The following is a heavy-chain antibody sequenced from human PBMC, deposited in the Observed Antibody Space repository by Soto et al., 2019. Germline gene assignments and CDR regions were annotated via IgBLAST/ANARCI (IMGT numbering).Heavy chain of an antibody. CDR1: GGSISSSNYY. V-gene: IGHV4-39*01. Sequence: SETLSLTCTVSGGSISSSNYYWAWIRQPPGKGLDWIGSIYYSGHTYYSPSLKSRVTISVDTSKNQFSLKLSSVTAADTAVYFCARQGHYGDFQGIDYWGQGTLVTVSS. D-gene: IGHD4-17*01. CDR2: IYYSGHT. CDR3: ARQGHYGDFQGIDY. J-gene: IGHJ4*02.